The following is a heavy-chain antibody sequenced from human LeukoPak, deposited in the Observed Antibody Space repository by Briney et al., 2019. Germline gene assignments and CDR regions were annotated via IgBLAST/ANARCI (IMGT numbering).Heavy chain of an antibody. Sequence: ASVKVSCKASRYTFTTYDINWVRQAAGQGLEWMGWMNPNSGNTGYAQKFQGRVTMTRNTSISTAYMELSSLRSEDTAVYYCARVWCSSTNCLSGWFDPWGQGTLVTVSS. CDR3: ARVWCSSTNCLSGWFDP. V-gene: IGHV1-8*02. CDR2: MNPNSGNT. D-gene: IGHD2-2*01. J-gene: IGHJ5*02. CDR1: RYTFTTYD.